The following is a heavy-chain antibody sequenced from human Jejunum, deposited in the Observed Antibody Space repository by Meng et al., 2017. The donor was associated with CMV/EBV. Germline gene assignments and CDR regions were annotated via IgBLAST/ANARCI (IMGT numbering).Heavy chain of an antibody. CDR1: IFDTYA. CDR3: TKDTGVVPEAVHTFDI. D-gene: IGHD2-2*01. CDR2: IGWNSGSI. V-gene: IGHV3-9*01. Sequence: IFDTYAMHWVRQAPGKGLEWVSGIGWNSGSIIYADSVKGRFTISRDNAKNSLYLQMHSLSPEDTALYYCTKDTGVVPEAVHTFDIWGHGTMVTVSS. J-gene: IGHJ3*02.